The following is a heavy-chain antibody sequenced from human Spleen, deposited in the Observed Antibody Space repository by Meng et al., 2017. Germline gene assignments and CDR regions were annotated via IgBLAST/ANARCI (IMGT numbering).Heavy chain of an antibody. CDR2: IYYSGSP. CDR3: ARDPYLDGYGRYGMDV. J-gene: IGHJ6*02. V-gene: IGHV4-59*01. Sequence: SETLSLTCTVSGGSMTGYYWSWIRQPPGKGLEWIGYIYYSGSPNYNPSLKSRVTISVDASNNQFSLELSSVTAADTAVYYCARDPYLDGYGRYGMDVWGQGTTVTVSS. CDR1: GGSMTGYY. D-gene: IGHD5-24*01.